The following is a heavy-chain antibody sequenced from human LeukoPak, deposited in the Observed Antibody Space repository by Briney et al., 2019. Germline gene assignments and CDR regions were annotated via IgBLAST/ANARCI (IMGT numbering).Heavy chain of an antibody. D-gene: IGHD3-10*01. CDR2: MNPNSGNT. CDR1: GYTFTSYG. CDR3: ARGQVLD. Sequence: ASVKVSCKASGYTFTSYGISWVRQAPGQGLEWMGWMNPNSGNTGYAQKFQGRVTMTRNTSISTAYMELSSLGSEDTAVYYCARGQVLDWGQGTLVTVSS. J-gene: IGHJ4*02. V-gene: IGHV1-8*02.